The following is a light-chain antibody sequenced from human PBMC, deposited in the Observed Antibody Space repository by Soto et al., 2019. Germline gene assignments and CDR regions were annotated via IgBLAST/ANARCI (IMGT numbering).Light chain of an antibody. CDR2: AAS. V-gene: IGKV1-9*01. Sequence: DSQLTQSPSFLSASVGDRVTITCRASQAIDTYLAWYQQKPGKGPKLLIYAASLLQSGVPSRFSGSGSGTEFTLTINSLQPEDFASYYCQQLNSFPFILGQGTRLEIK. J-gene: IGKJ5*01. CDR3: QQLNSFPFI. CDR1: QAIDTY.